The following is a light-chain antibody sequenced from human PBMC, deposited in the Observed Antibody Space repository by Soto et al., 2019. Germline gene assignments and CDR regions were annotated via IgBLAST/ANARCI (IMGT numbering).Light chain of an antibody. CDR1: QSICSSY. Sequence: EIVLTQSPGTLSLSPGKRATLSCRASQSICSSYLAWYQQRPGQAPRLLIYGASSRATGIPDRFSGSGSGTEFTLTISRLEPEDFAVYYCQQYGSSSWTFGQGTKVDIK. V-gene: IGKV3-20*01. CDR3: QQYGSSSWT. CDR2: GAS. J-gene: IGKJ1*01.